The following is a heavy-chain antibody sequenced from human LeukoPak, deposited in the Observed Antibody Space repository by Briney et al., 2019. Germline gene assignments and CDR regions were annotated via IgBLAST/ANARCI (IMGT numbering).Heavy chain of an antibody. CDR2: IYYSGST. J-gene: IGHJ6*02. CDR1: GGSISSYY. V-gene: IGHV4-59*01. Sequence: SETLSLTCTVSGGSISSYYWSWIRQPPGKGLEWIGYIYYSGSTNYNPSLKSRVTISVDTSKNQFSLKLSSVTAADTAVYYCARDAGYCSGGSCYLDLYYYYGMDVWGQGTTVTVSS. CDR3: ARDAGYCSGGSCYLDLYYYYGMDV. D-gene: IGHD2-15*01.